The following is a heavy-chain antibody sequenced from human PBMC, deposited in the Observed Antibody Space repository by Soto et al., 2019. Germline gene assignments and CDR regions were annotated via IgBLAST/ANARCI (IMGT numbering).Heavy chain of an antibody. Sequence: SEALSLTCSFSVVSINGACHSSGWLQQCPGKGLEWIRYSYHSGSSYSNPSLKSRVMMSVDTSKQQFSLKLRSVTAADTAVYYCVRDGTKTLRDWFDPCGQGISVTVSS. CDR1: VVSINGACHS. CDR3: VRDGTKTLRDWFDP. D-gene: IGHD1-1*01. CDR2: SYHSGSS. V-gene: IGHV4-30-2*06. J-gene: IGHJ5*02.